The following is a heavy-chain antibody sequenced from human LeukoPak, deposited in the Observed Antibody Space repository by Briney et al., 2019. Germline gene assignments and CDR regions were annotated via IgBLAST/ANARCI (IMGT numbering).Heavy chain of an antibody. CDR3: ARVVVRGGNPAYYYYHMDV. J-gene: IGHJ6*03. V-gene: IGHV4-61*02. CDR2: IFTSGST. Sequence: SETLSLTCTVSGGSIGSGNYYWSWIRQPAGKGLEWIGRIFTSGSTNYNPSLKSRVTISIDTSKNQFSLNLSSVTAADTAVYYCARVVVRGGNPAYYYYHMDVWGKGTTVTLSS. CDR1: GGSIGSGNYY. D-gene: IGHD3-10*01.